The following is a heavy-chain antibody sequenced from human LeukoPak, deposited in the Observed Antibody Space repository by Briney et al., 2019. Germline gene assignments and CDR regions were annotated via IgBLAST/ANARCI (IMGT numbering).Heavy chain of an antibody. D-gene: IGHD3-16*02. CDR2: VDLGDSYI. Sequence: GESLRISCKGSGYSFTSYWITWVRQMPGKGLEWMGGVDLGDSYIKYSPSFQGHVTISADKSISTAYLHWSSLKASDTAMYYCARHRRVSNFDYWGQGTLVTVSS. CDR3: ARHRRVSNFDY. V-gene: IGHV5-10-1*01. J-gene: IGHJ4*02. CDR1: GYSFTSYW.